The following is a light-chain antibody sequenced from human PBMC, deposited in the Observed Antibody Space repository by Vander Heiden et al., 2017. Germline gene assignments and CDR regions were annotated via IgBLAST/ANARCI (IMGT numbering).Light chain of an antibody. V-gene: IGKV4-1*01. CDR3: QQYYSSPQT. Sequence: IVMTQSPDSLPLSLAETATLACKSSRSILSNSNNKNYLAWYQQRPGQPPKLLIYGASTLESGVPYRFSGSGSGTDFTLTISSLQAEDVAVYYCQQYYSSPQTFGQGTKLEIK. J-gene: IGKJ2*01. CDR2: GAS. CDR1: RSILSNSNNKNY.